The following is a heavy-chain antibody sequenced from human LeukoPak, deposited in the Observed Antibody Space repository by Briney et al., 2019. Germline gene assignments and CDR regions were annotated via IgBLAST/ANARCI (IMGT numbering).Heavy chain of an antibody. Sequence: GGSLRLSCAVSGFTFNYYDMHWVRQAPGKRLEWVSAIRTTGDTHYPDSVKGRFAMSREDAKNSVHLQMKTLRAGDTAVYYCARGVSYYYDNSGHPGWYFDLWGRGTLVTVSS. CDR3: ARGVSYYYDNSGHPGWYFDL. CDR1: GFTFNYYD. J-gene: IGHJ2*01. D-gene: IGHD3-22*01. V-gene: IGHV3-13*01. CDR2: IRTTGDT.